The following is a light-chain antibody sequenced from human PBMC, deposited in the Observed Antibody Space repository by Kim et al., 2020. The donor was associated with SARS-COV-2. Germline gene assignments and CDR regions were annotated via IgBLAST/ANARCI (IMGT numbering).Light chain of an antibody. CDR3: QQYNNWPLT. V-gene: IGKV3-15*01. Sequence: VSPGARAPLYRRASQSVSSNLAWYQQKPGQAPRLLIYGASTRATGIPARFSGSGSGTEFTLTISSLQSEDFAVYYCQQYNNWPLTFGGGTKVDIK. CDR1: QSVSSN. CDR2: GAS. J-gene: IGKJ4*01.